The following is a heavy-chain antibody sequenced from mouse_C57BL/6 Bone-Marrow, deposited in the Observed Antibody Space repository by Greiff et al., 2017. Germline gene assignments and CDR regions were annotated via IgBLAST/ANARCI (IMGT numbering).Heavy chain of an antibody. Sequence: QVQLKQPGAELVKPGASVKLSCKASGYTFTSYCMHWVKQRPGQGLEWIGMIHPNSGSTNYTAKFKSKATLTVDKSSSTAYMQLSRLTSEDSAVYYCARSRIYYCGSPYAMDYWGQGTTLTVSS. D-gene: IGHD1-1*01. CDR2: IHPNSGST. CDR1: GYTFTSYC. CDR3: ARSRIYYCGSPYAMDY. J-gene: IGHJ4*01. V-gene: IGHV1-64*01.